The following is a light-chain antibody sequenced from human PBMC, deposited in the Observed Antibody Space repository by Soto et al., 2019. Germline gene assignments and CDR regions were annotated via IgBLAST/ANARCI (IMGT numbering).Light chain of an antibody. CDR1: SSDVGAYNY. Sequence: QSALAQPASVSGSPGQSITISCTGTSSDVGAYNYVSWYQQHPGKAPKLIICEVSNRPSGVSNRFSGSKSGNTASLTISGLQADDEADYYCSSYTTSSTLPVVFGGGTKLTVL. CDR3: SSYTTSSTLPVV. J-gene: IGLJ3*02. V-gene: IGLV2-14*01. CDR2: EVS.